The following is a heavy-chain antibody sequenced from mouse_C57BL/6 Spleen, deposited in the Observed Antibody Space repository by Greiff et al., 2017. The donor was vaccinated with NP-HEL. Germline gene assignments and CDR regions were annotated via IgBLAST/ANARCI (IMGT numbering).Heavy chain of an antibody. D-gene: IGHD2-4*01. V-gene: IGHV5-17*01. Sequence: EVKVVESGGGLVKPGGSLKLSCAASGFTFSDYGMHWVRQAPEKGLEWVAYISSGSSTIYYADTVKGRFTISRDNAKNTLFLQMTSLRSEDTAMYYCARDDYEGYYAMDYWGQGTSVTVSS. J-gene: IGHJ4*01. CDR1: GFTFSDYG. CDR2: ISSGSSTI. CDR3: ARDDYEGYYAMDY.